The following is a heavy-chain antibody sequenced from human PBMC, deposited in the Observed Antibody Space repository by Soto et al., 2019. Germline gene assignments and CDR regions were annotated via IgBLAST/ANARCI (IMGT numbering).Heavy chain of an antibody. CDR2: VHYSGTT. V-gene: IGHV4-59*01. Sequence: QLQLQESGPRLVKPSETLSLTCTVSGGSISSYYWRWIRQSPGRGLEWIGFVHYSGTTNYNPSLTSRVAMSLDSSRRQFSLTLNSVTTADTAVYYCARGSALIYGDYPGAGYFDFWGQGILVTVSS. CDR3: ARGSALIYGDYPGAGYFDF. J-gene: IGHJ4*02. CDR1: GGSISSYY. D-gene: IGHD4-17*01.